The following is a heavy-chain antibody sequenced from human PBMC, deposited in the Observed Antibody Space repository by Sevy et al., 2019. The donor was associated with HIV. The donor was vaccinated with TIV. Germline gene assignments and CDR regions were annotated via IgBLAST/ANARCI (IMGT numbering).Heavy chain of an antibody. Sequence: ASVKVSCKASGYTFTGYYMHWVRQAPGQGLEWMGWMNPNSGGTNYAQKFQGWVTMTRDTSISTAYMELSRLRSDDTAVYYCATLKPSSRPYYFDYWGQGTLVTVSS. J-gene: IGHJ4*02. D-gene: IGHD6-13*01. CDR1: GYTFTGYY. V-gene: IGHV1-2*04. CDR2: MNPNSGGT. CDR3: ATLKPSSRPYYFDY.